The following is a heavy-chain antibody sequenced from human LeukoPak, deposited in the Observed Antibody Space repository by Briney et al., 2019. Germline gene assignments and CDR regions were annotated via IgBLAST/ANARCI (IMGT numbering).Heavy chain of an antibody. CDR2: INPNSGDT. J-gene: IGHJ3*02. D-gene: IGHD6-25*01. CDR1: GYTFTGYY. V-gene: IGHV1-2*02. Sequence: ASVKVSCKVSGYTFTGYYMHWVRQAPGQGLEWMGWINPNSGDTNYAQKFQGRVTMTTDTSISTAYMDLSRLRYDDTAVYYCARRSLAAVGAFDIWGQGTMVTVSS. CDR3: ARRSLAAVGAFDI.